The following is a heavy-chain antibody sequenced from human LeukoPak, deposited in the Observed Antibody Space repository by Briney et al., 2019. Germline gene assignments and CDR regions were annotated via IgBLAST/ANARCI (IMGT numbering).Heavy chain of an antibody. V-gene: IGHV1-2*02. CDR3: ARDQRYCSGGRCYPDSFDP. CDR2: ISPNSGGT. D-gene: IGHD2-15*01. J-gene: IGHJ5*02. Sequence: ASVKVSCKASGYTFTGYYMHWVRQAPGQGLEWMGWISPNSGGTNYAQQVQGRVTMTRDTSISTAYMELSRLRSADTAVYYCARDQRYCSGGRCYPDSFDPWGQGTLVTVSS. CDR1: GYTFTGYY.